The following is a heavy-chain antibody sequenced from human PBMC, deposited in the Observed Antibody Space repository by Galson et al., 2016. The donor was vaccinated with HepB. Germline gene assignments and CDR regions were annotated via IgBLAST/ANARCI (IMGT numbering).Heavy chain of an antibody. CDR2: IYYSGYT. D-gene: IGHD3-22*01. CDR3: ARGTPSYFYDSSGNLDY. Sequence: TLSLTCTVSGGSINSGGYYWSWIRQHPGKGLEWIGNIYYSGYTYYNPSLKSRVTISVDTSKNQFSLKLSSVTAADTAVYYCARGTPSYFYDSSGNLDYWGQGTLVTVSS. J-gene: IGHJ4*02. V-gene: IGHV4-31*03. CDR1: GGSINSGGYY.